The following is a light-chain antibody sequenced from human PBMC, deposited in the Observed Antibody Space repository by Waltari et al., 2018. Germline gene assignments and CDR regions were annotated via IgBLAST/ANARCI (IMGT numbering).Light chain of an antibody. Sequence: SSELTQGPDVSVALGQTVKTACQGDSPGTDYASWYQVKPGQAPVLVLFGKEKRPSGIPDRISGYSSGTTSSLTITGAQAEDEADYYCHSRKGSDNQVVFGGGTKLTVL. CDR2: GKE. J-gene: IGLJ3*02. CDR3: HSRKGSDNQVV. CDR1: SPGTDY. V-gene: IGLV3-19*01.